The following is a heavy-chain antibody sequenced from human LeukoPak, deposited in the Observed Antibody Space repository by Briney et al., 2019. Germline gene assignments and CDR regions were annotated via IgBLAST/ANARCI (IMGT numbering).Heavy chain of an antibody. CDR2: INPNSGGT. Sequence: ASVKVSCKASGYTFTGYYMHWVRQAPGQGLEWMGWINPNSGGTIYAPKFQGRVNMTEDTSTDTAYMELSSLRSEDTAVYYCSRLYKYAWSFDYWGQGTLVTVSS. CDR3: SRLYKYAWSFDY. V-gene: IGHV1-2*02. D-gene: IGHD1-14*01. CDR1: GYTFTGYY. J-gene: IGHJ4*02.